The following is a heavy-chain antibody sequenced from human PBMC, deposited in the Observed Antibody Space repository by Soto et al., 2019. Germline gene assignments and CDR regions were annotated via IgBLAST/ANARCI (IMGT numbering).Heavy chain of an antibody. CDR2: IYSSGSP. CDR1: GGAISRGDAF. Sequence: QVQLQASGPGLVKPSQTLSLTCTVSGGAISRGDAFWTWIRQPPGTGVEWIGYIYSSGSPYSNPSLKSRLTMSVDTSKNQLSPKLSSVTAADTAVYYCAIGLAKWTDYYYDGRDVWGQGTTVTVSS. V-gene: IGHV4-30-4*01. CDR3: AIGLAKWTDYYYDGRDV. J-gene: IGHJ6*02. D-gene: IGHD5-12*01.